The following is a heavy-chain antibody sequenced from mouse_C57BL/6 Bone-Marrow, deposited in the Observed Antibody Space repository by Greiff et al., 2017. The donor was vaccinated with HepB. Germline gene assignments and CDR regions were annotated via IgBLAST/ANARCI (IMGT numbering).Heavy chain of an antibody. CDR3: ARNGPGFAY. CDR1: GYTFTDYY. CDR2: INPYNGGT. D-gene: IGHD1-2*01. J-gene: IGHJ3*01. Sequence: EVQGVESGPVLVKPGASVKMSCKASGYTFTDYYMNWVKQSHGKSLEWIGVINPYNGGTSYNQKFKGKATLTVDKSSSTAYMELNSLTSEDSAVYYCARNGPGFAYWGQGTLVTVSA. V-gene: IGHV1-19*01.